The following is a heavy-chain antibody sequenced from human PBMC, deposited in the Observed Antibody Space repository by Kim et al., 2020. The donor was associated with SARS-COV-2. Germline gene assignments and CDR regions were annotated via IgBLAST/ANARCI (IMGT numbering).Heavy chain of an antibody. CDR2: P. Sequence: PTYARDFTGRFVFSLDTSVNTAYLQINNLQAEDTAIYYCARDEGAQLALDYWGQGTLVTVSS. V-gene: IGHV7-4-1*02. CDR3: ARDEGAQLALDY. D-gene: IGHD6-6*01. J-gene: IGHJ4*02.